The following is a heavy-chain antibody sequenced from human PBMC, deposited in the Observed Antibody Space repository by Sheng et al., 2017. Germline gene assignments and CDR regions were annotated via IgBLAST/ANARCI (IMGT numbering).Heavy chain of an antibody. CDR1: GGSISSSSYY. CDR3: ARESISVYDSSGGDY. CDR2: IYYSGST. J-gene: IGHJ4*02. D-gene: IGHD3-22*01. Sequence: QLQLQESGPGLVKPSETLSLTCTVSGGSISSSSYYWGWIRQPPGKGLEWIGSIYYSGSTYYNPSLKSRVTISVDTSKNQFSLKLSSVTAADTAVYYCARESISVYDSSGGDYWGPGNAGSPSPQ. V-gene: IGHV4-39*07.